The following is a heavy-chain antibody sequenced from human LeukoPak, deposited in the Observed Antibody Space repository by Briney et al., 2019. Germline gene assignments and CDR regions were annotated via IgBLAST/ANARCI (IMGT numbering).Heavy chain of an antibody. J-gene: IGHJ6*03. CDR3: ARVESGSYSYYYYYMDV. D-gene: IGHD1-26*01. CDR1: GGSFSGYY. V-gene: IGHV4-34*01. Sequence: SETLSLTCAVYGGSFSGYYWSWIRQPPGKGLEWIGEINHSGSTNYNPSLKSRVTISIDTSKNRFSLKLSSVTAADTAVYYCARVESGSYSYYYYYMDVWGKGTTVTVSS. CDR2: INHSGST.